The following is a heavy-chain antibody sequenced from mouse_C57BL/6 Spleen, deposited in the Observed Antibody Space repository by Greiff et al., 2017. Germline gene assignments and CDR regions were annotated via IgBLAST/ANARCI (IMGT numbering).Heavy chain of an antibody. CDR2: IYPGGGYT. V-gene: IGHV1-63*01. CDR1: GYTFTNYW. J-gene: IGHJ4*01. D-gene: IGHD1-1*01. CDR3: ARGNYYGSSYYYAMDY. Sequence: QVQLKQSGAELVRPGTSVKMSCKASGYTFTNYWIGWAKQRPGHGLEWIGDIYPGGGYTNYNEKFKGKATLTADKSSSTAYMQFSSLTSEDSAIYYCARGNYYGSSYYYAMDYWGQGTSVTVSS.